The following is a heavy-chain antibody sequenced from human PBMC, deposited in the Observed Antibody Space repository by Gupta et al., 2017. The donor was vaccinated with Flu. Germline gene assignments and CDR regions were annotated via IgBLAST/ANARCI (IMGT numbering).Heavy chain of an antibody. V-gene: IGHV3-64D*06. CDR2: INNNGRST. J-gene: IGHJ4*02. Sequence: EVQLVESGGGLAQPGGSLRLSCSPCGFTFGTYAMHWVRQAPGKGLEYVSCINNNGRSTYYADSVKGRFTISRDNTRNMVDLEVTSLKIEDTAVYYCVKDRGNICRDFDSWGQGTLVTVSS. CDR3: VKDRGNICRDFDS. D-gene: IGHD2-2*01. CDR1: GFTFGTYA.